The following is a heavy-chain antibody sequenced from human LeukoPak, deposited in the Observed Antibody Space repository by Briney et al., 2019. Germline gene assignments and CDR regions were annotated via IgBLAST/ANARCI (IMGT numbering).Heavy chain of an antibody. CDR1: GYTFTSYV. J-gene: IGHJ6*02. D-gene: IGHD3-22*01. Sequence: GASVKVSCKAFGYTFTSYVITWVRQAPGQGLEWMGWISAYNGNTDYADNFQGRVIVTTDTSTSTAYMELRSLRSDDTAVYYCARDSSSVTPSGMDVWGQGTTVAVS. CDR2: ISAYNGNT. V-gene: IGHV1-18*01. CDR3: ARDSSSVTPSGMDV.